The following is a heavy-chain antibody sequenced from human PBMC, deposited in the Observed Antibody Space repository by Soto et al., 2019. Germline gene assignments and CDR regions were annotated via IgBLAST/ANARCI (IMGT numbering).Heavy chain of an antibody. V-gene: IGHV3-23*01. Sequence: GGSLRLSCAASGFTFSTYAMNWVRQAPGKGLEWVSGISGSGDSTYYADSVKGRFTVSRDNSKSTLYLQMNSLRAEDTAVFYCAKDLGSGSYSRPYYYYGMDVWGQGTTVTVSS. CDR3: AKDLGSGSYSRPYYYYGMDV. CDR1: GFTFSTYA. CDR2: ISGSGDST. D-gene: IGHD3-10*01. J-gene: IGHJ6*02.